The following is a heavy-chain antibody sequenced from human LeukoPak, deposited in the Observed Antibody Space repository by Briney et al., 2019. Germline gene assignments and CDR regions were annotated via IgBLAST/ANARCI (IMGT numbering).Heavy chain of an antibody. V-gene: IGHV4-39*01. CDR2: IYYSGST. D-gene: IGHD1-26*01. CDR3: ARLNPIVVTSGYFDY. J-gene: IGHJ4*02. CDR1: GGSISSSSYY. Sequence: SGTLSLTCTVSGGSISSSSYYWGWIRQPPGKGLESIERIYYSGSTYYNPSLKSRVTISVDTSKNQFSLKLSSVTAADTAVYYCARLNPIVVTSGYFDYWGQGTLVTVSS.